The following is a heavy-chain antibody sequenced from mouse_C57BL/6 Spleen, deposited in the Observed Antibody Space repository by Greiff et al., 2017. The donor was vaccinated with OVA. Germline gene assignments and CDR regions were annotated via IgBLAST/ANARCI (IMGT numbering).Heavy chain of an antibody. J-gene: IGHJ4*01. Sequence: QVQLKQSGPELVKPGASVKISCKASGYSFTSYYIHWVKQRPGQGLEWIGWIYPGSGNTKYNEKFKGKATLTADTSSSTAYMQLSSLTSEDAAVYYGDSSGYGYAMDYWGQGTSVTVSS. V-gene: IGHV1-66*01. D-gene: IGHD3-2*02. CDR3: DSSGYGYAMDY. CDR1: GYSFTSYY. CDR2: IYPGSGNT.